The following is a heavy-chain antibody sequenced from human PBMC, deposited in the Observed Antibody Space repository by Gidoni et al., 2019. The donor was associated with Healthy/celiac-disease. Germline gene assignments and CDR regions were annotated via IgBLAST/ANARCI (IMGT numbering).Heavy chain of an antibody. CDR2: VSYDGSNE. V-gene: IGHV3-30*03. J-gene: IGHJ1*01. Sequence: QVQLVESGGGVLQPGRSLRLSCAASGFTFSSYDMHWVRQAPGKGLAWVAFVSYDGSNEYYADSVKGLFTISRENSKNTLFLQMNGLRTEDTAVYYCARGGEHCGGDCYSLHSLHWGQGTLFTVSS. D-gene: IGHD2-21*02. CDR1: GFTFSSYD. CDR3: ARGGEHCGGDCYSLHSLH.